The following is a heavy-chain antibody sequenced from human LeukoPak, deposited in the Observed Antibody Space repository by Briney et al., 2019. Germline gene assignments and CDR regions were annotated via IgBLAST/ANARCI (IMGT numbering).Heavy chain of an antibody. CDR3: AKGDLIVVPAAMHPVFDY. Sequence: GGSLRLSCAASGFTFSSYSMNWVRQAPGKGLEWVSSISSSSSYIYYADSVKGRFTISRDNSKNTLYLQMNSLRAEDTAVYYCAKGDLIVVPAAMHPVFDYWGQGTLVTVSS. CDR2: ISSSSSYI. J-gene: IGHJ4*02. CDR1: GFTFSSYS. D-gene: IGHD2-2*01. V-gene: IGHV3-21*04.